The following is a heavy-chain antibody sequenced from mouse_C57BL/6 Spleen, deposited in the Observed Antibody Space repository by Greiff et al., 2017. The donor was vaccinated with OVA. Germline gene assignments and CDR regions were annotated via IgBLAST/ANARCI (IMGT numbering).Heavy chain of an antibody. CDR1: GYTFTSYW. Sequence: VQLQQPGAELVRPGSSVKLSCKASGYTFTSYWMDWVKQRPGQGLEWIGNIYPSDSETHYTQKFKDKATLTVDKSSSTAYMQLSSLTSEDSAVYYCASSIDYDGYWYIDVWGTETTVSVSS. V-gene: IGHV1-61*01. D-gene: IGHD2-4*01. J-gene: IGHJ1*03. CDR2: IYPSDSET. CDR3: ASSIDYDGYWYIDV.